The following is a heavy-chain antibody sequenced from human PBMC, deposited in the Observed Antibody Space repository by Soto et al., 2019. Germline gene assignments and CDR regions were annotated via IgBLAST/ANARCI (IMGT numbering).Heavy chain of an antibody. D-gene: IGHD4-17*01. CDR2: IYDSGST. J-gene: IGHJ2*01. CDR1: GGSISGGGYY. Sequence: QVQLQESGPGLVNPSETLSLTCTVSGGSISGGGYYWSWIRQPPGKGLEWIGYIYDSGSTYYNPSLKGRISISVDTSKNQFSLRLSSVTAADTAVYYCAREIIPLTTDWYFDLWGRGTLVTVSS. CDR3: AREIIPLTTDWYFDL. V-gene: IGHV4-30-4*01.